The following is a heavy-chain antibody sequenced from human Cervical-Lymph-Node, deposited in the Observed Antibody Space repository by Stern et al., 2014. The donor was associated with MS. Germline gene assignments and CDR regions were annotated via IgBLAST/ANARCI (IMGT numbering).Heavy chain of an antibody. CDR1: GGSIGRYY. D-gene: IGHD5-12*01. Sequence: QVQLQESGPGLLKPSETLSLTCTVSGGSIGRYYWSWIRQPAGKGLEFIGRIYSGGSSYYIPSLESRVTMSVDTSRNQFSLKLSSWTAADTAVYYCARGGYSGYDPFYSDYAMDVWGQGTAVAVSS. CDR3: ARGGYSGYDPFYSDYAMDV. J-gene: IGHJ6*02. CDR2: IYSGGSS. V-gene: IGHV4-4*07.